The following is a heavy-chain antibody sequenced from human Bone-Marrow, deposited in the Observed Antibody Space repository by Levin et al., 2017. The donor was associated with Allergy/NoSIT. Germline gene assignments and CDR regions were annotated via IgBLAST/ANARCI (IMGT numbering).Heavy chain of an antibody. Sequence: ASVKVSCKASGYTFTSHAMNWVRQAPGQGLEWMGWINTNTGNPTYAQGFTGRFVFSLDTSDTTTYLQINSLKAEDTAVYYCARGGYSISSGGAKDYWGQGTLVTVSS. V-gene: IGHV7-4-1*02. D-gene: IGHD6-6*01. CDR3: ARGGYSISSGGAKDY. J-gene: IGHJ4*02. CDR1: GYTFTSHA. CDR2: INTNTGNP.